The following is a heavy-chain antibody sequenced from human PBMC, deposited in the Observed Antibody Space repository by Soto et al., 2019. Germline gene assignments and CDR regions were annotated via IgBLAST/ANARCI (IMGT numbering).Heavy chain of an antibody. J-gene: IGHJ5*02. CDR1: GGSISSGGYY. CDR3: ARSPSIIAAAEVNWFDP. Sequence: QVQLQESGPGLVKPSQTLSLTCTVSGGSISSGGYYWSWIRQHPGKGLEWIGYIYYSGSTYYNPSLKSRVTISVDTSKNQFSLKLSSVTAADTAVYYCARSPSIIAAAEVNWFDPWGQGTLVTVSS. CDR2: IYYSGST. D-gene: IGHD6-13*01. V-gene: IGHV4-31*03.